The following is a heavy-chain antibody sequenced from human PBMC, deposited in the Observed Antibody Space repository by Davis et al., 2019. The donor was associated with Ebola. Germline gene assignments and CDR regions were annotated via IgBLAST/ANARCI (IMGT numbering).Heavy chain of an antibody. Sequence: ASVKVSCKASGYTFTSYAMTSARHAPRQGLEWMGRINNNTGNPTYAQGFTGRFVFSLDTSVSTAYLQICSLKAEETAVYYCARDTSAAAGFYYYYGMDVWGQGTTVTVSS. CDR2: INNNTGNP. D-gene: IGHD6-13*01. V-gene: IGHV7-4-1*01. J-gene: IGHJ6*02. CDR3: ARDTSAAAGFYYYYGMDV. CDR1: GYTFTSYA.